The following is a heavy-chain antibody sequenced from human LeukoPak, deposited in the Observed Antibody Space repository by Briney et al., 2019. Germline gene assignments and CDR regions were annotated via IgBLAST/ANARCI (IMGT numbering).Heavy chain of an antibody. V-gene: IGHV4-61*09. J-gene: IGHJ6*04. CDR3: ARCMSELDYGDYAYYYHMDV. Sequence: TSETLSLTCTVSGDSLTIGSRYWSWIRQPAGKGLEWIGHFYSSTRTTYNPSLESRVTISGDTAKNQFSLKLDSVTAADTAVYFCARCMSELDYGDYAYYYHMDVWGKGTTVTVSS. D-gene: IGHD4-17*01. CDR1: GDSLTIGSRY. CDR2: FYSSTRT.